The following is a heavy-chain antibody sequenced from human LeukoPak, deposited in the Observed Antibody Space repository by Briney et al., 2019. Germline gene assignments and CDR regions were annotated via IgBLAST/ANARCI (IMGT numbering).Heavy chain of an antibody. CDR2: ISYDGSNK. D-gene: IGHD3-10*01. V-gene: IGHV3-30*18. Sequence: TGGSLRLSCAASGFTFSSYGMHWVRQAPGKGLEWVAVISYDGSNKYYADPVKGRFTISRDNSKNTLYLQMNSLRAEDTAVYYCAKDARNYYGSGSYYNVEYWGQGTLVTVSS. CDR1: GFTFSSYG. J-gene: IGHJ4*02. CDR3: AKDARNYYGSGSYYNVEY.